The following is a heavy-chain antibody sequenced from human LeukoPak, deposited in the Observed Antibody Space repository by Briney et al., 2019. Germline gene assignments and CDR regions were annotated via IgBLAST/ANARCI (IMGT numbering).Heavy chain of an antibody. J-gene: IGHJ5*02. Sequence: PSETLSLTCTVSGVSISSYYWSWIRQSPGKGLEWIGYISTSGSTNYNPSLKGRVTMSVDTSKNQFSLKLNSVTAADTAVYYCAHGSNFFDPWGQGTLVTVSS. CDR1: GVSISSYY. D-gene: IGHD4-11*01. V-gene: IGHV4-4*09. CDR3: AHGSNFFDP. CDR2: ISTSGST.